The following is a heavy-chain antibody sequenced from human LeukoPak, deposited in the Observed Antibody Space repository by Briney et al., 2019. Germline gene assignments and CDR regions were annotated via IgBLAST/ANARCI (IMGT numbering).Heavy chain of an antibody. CDR2: IYYSGST. D-gene: IGHD3-3*01. Sequence: SETLSLTCTVSGGSISSCYWSWIRQPPGKGLEWIGYIYYSGSTNYNPSLKSRVTISVDTSKNQFSLKLSPVTAADTAVYYCASFRYGYYSYFDYWGQGTLVTVSS. V-gene: IGHV4-59*01. CDR1: GGSISSCY. CDR3: ASFRYGYYSYFDY. J-gene: IGHJ4*02.